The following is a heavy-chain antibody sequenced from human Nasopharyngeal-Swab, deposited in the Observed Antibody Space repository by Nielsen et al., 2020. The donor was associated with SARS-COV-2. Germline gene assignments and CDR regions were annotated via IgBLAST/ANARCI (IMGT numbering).Heavy chain of an antibody. J-gene: IGHJ3*02. CDR1: GGSFSGYY. CDR2: INHSGST. D-gene: IGHD2-2*02. Sequence: SETLSLTCAVYGGSFSGYYWSWIRQPPGKGLEWIGEINHSGSTNYNPSLRSRVTISVDTSKNQFSLKLSSVTAADTAVYYCARGLYSFDIWGQGTMVTVSS. V-gene: IGHV4-34*01. CDR3: ARGLYSFDI.